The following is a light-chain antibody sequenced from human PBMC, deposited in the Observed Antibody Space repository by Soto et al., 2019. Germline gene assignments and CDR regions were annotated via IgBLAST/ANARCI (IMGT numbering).Light chain of an antibody. J-gene: IGKJ1*01. CDR1: QVISNF. CDR2: AAS. CDR3: QKYDGAPWT. Sequence: DIQMTQSPSSLSASVGDRVTITCRASQVISNFLAWYQQKPGKVPKLLIYAASTLQSGVPSRFSGSGSGTDITLTISSLQPEDFATYYCQKYDGAPWTFGQGNKVEIK. V-gene: IGKV1-27*01.